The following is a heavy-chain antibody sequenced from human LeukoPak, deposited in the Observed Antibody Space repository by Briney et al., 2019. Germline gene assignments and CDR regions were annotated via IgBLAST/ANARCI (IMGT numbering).Heavy chain of an antibody. CDR2: IYSGGST. J-gene: IGHJ4*02. Sequence: PGGSLRLSCAASGFPFSSNYMSGVRQAPGKGLEGVSVIYSGGSTYYADSVKGRFTISRDNSKNTLYLQMNSLRAEDTAVYYCARSYSSGWYGYFDYWGQGTLVTVSS. CDR3: ARSYSSGWYGYFDY. D-gene: IGHD6-19*01. V-gene: IGHV3-53*01. CDR1: GFPFSSNY.